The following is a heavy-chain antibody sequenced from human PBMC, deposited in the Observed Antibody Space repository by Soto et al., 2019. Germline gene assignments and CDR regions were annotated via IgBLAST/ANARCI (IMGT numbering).Heavy chain of an antibody. CDR2: MSGCGGVT. CDR3: AKDRQFRSYYESAGHYND. V-gene: IGHV3-23*01. CDR1: GFTFRNQD. Sequence: EVQLLESGGGLVQPGGSLRLTCVGSGFTFRNQDMRWVRQAPGKGLEWVSGMSGCGGVTYYADTEKGPFTISRDNSKNTLYLQMNNLRANDTAVYYCAKDRQFRSYYESAGHYNDWGQGTLVTVSS. J-gene: IGHJ4*02. D-gene: IGHD3-22*01.